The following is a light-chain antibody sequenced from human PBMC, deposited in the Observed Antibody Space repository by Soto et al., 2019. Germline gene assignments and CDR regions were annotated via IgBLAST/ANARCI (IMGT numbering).Light chain of an antibody. J-gene: IGKJ1*01. Sequence: DVQMTQSPSTLSASVGDRVTITCRASQCVDRWLAWFQQKPGKAPKLLKYLASSLEVGVPSRFSGSGSWTAFTLTISSLQPDDFATYYCQHYFAYYWTFGQGTKVEIK. CDR2: LAS. CDR1: QCVDRW. V-gene: IGKV1-5*03. CDR3: QHYFAYYWT.